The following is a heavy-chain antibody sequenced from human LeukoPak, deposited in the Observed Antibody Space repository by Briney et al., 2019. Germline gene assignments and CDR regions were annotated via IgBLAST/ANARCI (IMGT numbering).Heavy chain of an antibody. D-gene: IGHD3-22*01. CDR1: GGSFSGYY. Sequence: SETLSLTCAVYGGSFSGYYWSWIRQPPGKGLEWIGYIYYSGSTNYNPSLKSRVTISVDTSKNQFSLKLSSVTAADTAVYYCARDNYYDSQTDAFDIWGQGTMVTVSS. V-gene: IGHV4-59*01. CDR3: ARDNYYDSQTDAFDI. J-gene: IGHJ3*02. CDR2: IYYSGST.